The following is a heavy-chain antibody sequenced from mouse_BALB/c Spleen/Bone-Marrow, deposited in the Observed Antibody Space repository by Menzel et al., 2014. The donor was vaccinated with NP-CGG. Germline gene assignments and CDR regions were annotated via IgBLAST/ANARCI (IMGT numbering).Heavy chain of an antibody. CDR2: INPFNDGI. CDR1: GYTFTSYV. CDR3: ARGTMVVGDY. D-gene: IGHD1-1*01. Sequence: VQLQQSGPELVKPGASVKMSCMASGYTFTSYVMHWVKQKPGQGLEWIGYINPFNDGIEYNEKFKVKATLTSDKSSSTAYMELSSLTPEDSAVYYCARGTMVVGDYWGQGTTLTVSS. J-gene: IGHJ2*01. V-gene: IGHV1-14*01.